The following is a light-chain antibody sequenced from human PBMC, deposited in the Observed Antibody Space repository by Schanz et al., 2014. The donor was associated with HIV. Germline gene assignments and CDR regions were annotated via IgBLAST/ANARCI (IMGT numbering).Light chain of an antibody. V-gene: IGKV3-20*01. J-gene: IGKJ2*01. CDR3: QQYDSLPYT. Sequence: EIVLTQSPGTLSLPPGERATLSCRASQSVSSSYLAWYQEKPGQTPRLLIYGASNRATGIPDRFSGSGSGTDFTLTITGLEPDDFAVYFCQQYDSLPYTFGQGTRLEIK. CDR1: QSVSSSY. CDR2: GAS.